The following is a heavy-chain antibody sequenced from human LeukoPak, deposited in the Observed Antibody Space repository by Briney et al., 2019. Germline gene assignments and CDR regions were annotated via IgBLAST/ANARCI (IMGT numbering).Heavy chain of an antibody. D-gene: IGHD2-21*01. CDR2: INHSGST. V-gene: IGHV4-34*01. Sequence: GSLRLSCAASGFTFSNYAMSWVRQPPGKGLEWIGEINHSGSTNYNPSLKSRVTISVDKSKNQFSLKLSSVTAADTAVYYCARTGLNSDAFDIWGQGTMVTVSS. CDR1: GFTFSNYA. J-gene: IGHJ3*02. CDR3: ARTGLNSDAFDI.